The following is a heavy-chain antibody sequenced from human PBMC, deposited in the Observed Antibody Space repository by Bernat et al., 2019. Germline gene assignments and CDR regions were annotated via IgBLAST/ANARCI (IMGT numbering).Heavy chain of an antibody. V-gene: IGHV3-23*01. CDR3: ANPRFLEWLFLRRNYARSSSDY. D-gene: IGHD3-3*01. CDR1: GFTFSSYA. CDR2: ISGSGGST. J-gene: IGHJ4*02. Sequence: EVQLLESGGGLVQPGGSLRLSCAASGFTFSSYAMSWVRQAPGKGLEWVSAISGSGGSTYYADSGKGRFTISRDNSKNTLYLQMNSLRAEDTAVYYCANPRFLEWLFLRRNYARSSSDYWGQGTLVTVSS.